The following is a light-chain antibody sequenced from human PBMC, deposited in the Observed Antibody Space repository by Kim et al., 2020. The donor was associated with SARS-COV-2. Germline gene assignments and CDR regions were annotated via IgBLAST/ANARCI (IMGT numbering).Light chain of an antibody. CDR1: SANIGSNY. J-gene: IGLJ3*02. V-gene: IGLV1-47*01. Sequence: GQRLTNAGSGSSANIGSNYVYWYQQHPGTAPKPLIDSNKQRPSGAPDRFPGSKSGTSDSLAISGRRSEDEADYYCAAWDDSLSGWVFGGGTKLTVL. CDR2: SNK. CDR3: AAWDDSLSGWV.